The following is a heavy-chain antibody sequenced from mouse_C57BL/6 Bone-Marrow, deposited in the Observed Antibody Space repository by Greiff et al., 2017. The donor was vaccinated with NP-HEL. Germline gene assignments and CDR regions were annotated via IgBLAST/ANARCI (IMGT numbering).Heavy chain of an antibody. J-gene: IGHJ3*01. CDR2: IDPENGDT. V-gene: IGHV14-4*01. CDR3: TPDGYYSWFAY. CDR1: GFNIKDDY. Sequence: EVQLQQSGAELVRPGASVTLSCTASGFNIKDDYMHWVKQRPEQGLEWIGWIDPENGDTEYASKFQGKATITADTSSNTAYLQLSSLTSEDTAVYYCTPDGYYSWFAYWGQGTLVTVSA. D-gene: IGHD2-3*01.